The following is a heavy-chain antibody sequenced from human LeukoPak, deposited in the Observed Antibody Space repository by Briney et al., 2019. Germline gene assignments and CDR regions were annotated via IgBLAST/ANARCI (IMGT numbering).Heavy chain of an antibody. CDR1: GYTFTSYA. J-gene: IGHJ4*02. D-gene: IGHD3-22*01. CDR3: ASKADSSGYYPDY. Sequence: GASVKVSCKASGYTFTSYAISWVRQAPGQGLEWMGRIIPILGIANYAQKFQGRVTITADKSTSTAYMELSSLRSEDTAVYYCASKADSSGYYPDYWGQGTLVTVSS. V-gene: IGHV1-69*04. CDR2: IIPILGIA.